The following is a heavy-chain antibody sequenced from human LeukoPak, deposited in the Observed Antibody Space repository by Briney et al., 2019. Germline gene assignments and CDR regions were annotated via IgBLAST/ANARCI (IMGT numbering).Heavy chain of an antibody. Sequence: ASVKVSCKASGYTFTSYGISWVRQAPGQGLEWMGWISAYNGNTNYAQKFQGRVTMTRDTSISTAYMELSRLRSDDTAVYYCARSPRYRTANWFDPWGQGTLVTVSS. J-gene: IGHJ5*02. CDR1: GYTFTSYG. D-gene: IGHD1-1*01. CDR2: ISAYNGNT. CDR3: ARSPRYRTANWFDP. V-gene: IGHV1-18*01.